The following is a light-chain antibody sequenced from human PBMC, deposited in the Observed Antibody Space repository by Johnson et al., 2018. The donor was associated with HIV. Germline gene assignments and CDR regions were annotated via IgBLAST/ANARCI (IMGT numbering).Light chain of an antibody. CDR2: END. Sequence: QSALTQPPSVSAAPGQRVTISCSGRGSNIGSHYVSWYQQLPGTAPKLLIFENDKRPSGIPDRFSGSKSGTSATLGITGLQAGAEADYYCGTWDNSLSIGYVFGTGTKVTVL. J-gene: IGLJ1*01. V-gene: IGLV1-51*02. CDR1: GSNIGSHY. CDR3: GTWDNSLSIGYV.